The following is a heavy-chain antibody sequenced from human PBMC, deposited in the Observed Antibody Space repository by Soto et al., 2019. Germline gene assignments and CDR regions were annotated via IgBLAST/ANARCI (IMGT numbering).Heavy chain of an antibody. CDR3: ARKVVVVAATQTDYYYYYGMDV. D-gene: IGHD2-15*01. J-gene: IGHJ6*02. CDR1: GGTFSSYA. CDR2: IIPIFGTA. V-gene: IGHV1-69*13. Sequence: ASVKVSCKASGGTFSSYAISWVRQAPGQGLEWMGGIIPIFGTANYAQKFQGRVTITADESTSTAYMELSSLRSEDTAVYCCARKVVVVAATQTDYYYYYGMDVWGQGTTVTVSS.